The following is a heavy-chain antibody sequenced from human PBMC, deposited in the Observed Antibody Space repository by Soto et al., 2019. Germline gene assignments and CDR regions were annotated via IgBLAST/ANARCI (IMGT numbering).Heavy chain of an antibody. J-gene: IGHJ6*02. CDR1: GFTFSNYA. CDR2: ISYDGSNK. Sequence: GGSLRLSCAASGFTFSNYAMHWVRQAPGKGLEWVAVISYDGSNKFYADSMKGRFTISRDNPKNTLYLQMNSLRAEDTAVYYCARADGVAYYYGMDVWGQGTTVTVSS. V-gene: IGHV3-30-3*01. CDR3: ARADGVAYYYGMDV. D-gene: IGHD3-3*01.